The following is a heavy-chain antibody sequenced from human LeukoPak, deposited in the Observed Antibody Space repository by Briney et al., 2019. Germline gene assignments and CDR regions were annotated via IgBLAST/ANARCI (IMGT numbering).Heavy chain of an antibody. V-gene: IGHV3-23*01. CDR1: GFTFSSYA. Sequence: PGGSLRLSCAASGFTFSSYAMSWVRQAPGKGLKWVSAISGSGGSTYYADSVKGRFTISRDNSKDTLYLQMNSLRAEDTAVYYCAKKVTMIVVVTPFDYWGQGTLVTVSS. J-gene: IGHJ4*02. CDR2: ISGSGGST. D-gene: IGHD3-22*01. CDR3: AKKVTMIVVVTPFDY.